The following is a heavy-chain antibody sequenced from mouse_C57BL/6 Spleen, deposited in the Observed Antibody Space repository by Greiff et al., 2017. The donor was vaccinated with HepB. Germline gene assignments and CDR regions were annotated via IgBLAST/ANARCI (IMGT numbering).Heavy chain of an antibody. CDR1: GFTFSDYY. V-gene: IGHV5-12*01. CDR3: ARQGNYYGREGFDY. CDR2: ISNGGGST. D-gene: IGHD1-1*01. Sequence: DVKLVESGGGLVQPGGSLKLSCAASGFTFSDYYMYWVRQTPEKRLEWVAYISNGGGSTYYPDTVKGRFTISRDNAKNTLYLQMSRLKSEDTAMYYCARQGNYYGREGFDYWGQGTTLTVSS. J-gene: IGHJ2*01.